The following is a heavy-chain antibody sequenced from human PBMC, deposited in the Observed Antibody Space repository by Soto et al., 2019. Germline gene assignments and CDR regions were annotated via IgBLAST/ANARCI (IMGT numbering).Heavy chain of an antibody. CDR1: GGSISSGDYY. D-gene: IGHD2-8*01. J-gene: IGHJ6*02. Sequence: QVQLQESGPGLVKPSQTLSLTCTVSGGSISSGDYYWSWIRQPPGKGLEWIGYIYYSGSTYYNPSHQRRVTISVDTCKNQCSLTLSSVTAADTAVYYCARSIVLMVYAIPYYYYYGMDVWGQGTTVTVSS. CDR3: ARSIVLMVYAIPYYYYYGMDV. CDR2: IYYSGST. V-gene: IGHV4-30-4*01.